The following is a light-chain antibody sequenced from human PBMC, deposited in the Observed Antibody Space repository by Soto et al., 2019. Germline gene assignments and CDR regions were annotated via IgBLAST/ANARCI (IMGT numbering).Light chain of an antibody. CDR2: AAS. J-gene: IGKJ2*01. V-gene: IGKV1-39*01. CDR3: QQSYSSPHMYT. CDR1: QSISTS. Sequence: DIQMIQSPSSLSASVGDRVTITCRASQSISTSLNWYQQKPGKAPDLLIYAASNLQSGVPSRFSGSGSGTDFTLTISSLQPDDFATYYCQQSYSSPHMYTFGQGTKLELK.